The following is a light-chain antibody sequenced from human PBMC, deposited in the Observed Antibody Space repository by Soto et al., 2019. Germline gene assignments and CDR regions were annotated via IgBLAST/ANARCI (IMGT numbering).Light chain of an antibody. V-gene: IGKV1-17*01. Sequence: TQMNQSPSFLCALAPYRFTITCLASQGIRNDLNWYQQKPGKAPKLLIYTASSLQSGVPSRFSGSGSGTEFTLTISSLQPEDFATYSCQQLNSYPLTFGGGTKVDIK. J-gene: IGKJ4*01. CDR3: QQLNSYPLT. CDR1: QGIRND. CDR2: TAS.